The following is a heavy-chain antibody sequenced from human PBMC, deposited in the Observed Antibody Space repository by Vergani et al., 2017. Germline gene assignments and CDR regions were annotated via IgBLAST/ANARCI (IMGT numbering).Heavy chain of an antibody. D-gene: IGHD3-3*01. V-gene: IGHV3-74*01. CDR3: ARARKFRFGVVWENWFDS. J-gene: IGHJ5*01. Sequence: EVELVESGGGLVQPGGSLRLSCAASGFTFNEYWMHWARQVPGKGLVWVSGMNGDGDTISYADSVKGRFSISRDNAKNKLFLQMNSLRAEDTAVYYCARARKFRFGVVWENWFDSWGQGTLVTVSS. CDR2: MNGDGDTI. CDR1: GFTFNEYW.